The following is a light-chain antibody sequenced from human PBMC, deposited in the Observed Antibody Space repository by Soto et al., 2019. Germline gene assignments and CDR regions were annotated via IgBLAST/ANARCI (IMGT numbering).Light chain of an antibody. CDR1: QSVSRT. CDR2: GAS. V-gene: IGKV3-20*01. CDR3: HQYGSSPIT. J-gene: IGKJ5*01. Sequence: IVTTQSPATLSLSPLAGATLSCRASQSVSRTLAWYQQKPGQAPRLLIYGASSRATGIPDRFSGSGSGTDFSLNISRLEPEDFAVYYCHQYGSSPITVGQGPRL.